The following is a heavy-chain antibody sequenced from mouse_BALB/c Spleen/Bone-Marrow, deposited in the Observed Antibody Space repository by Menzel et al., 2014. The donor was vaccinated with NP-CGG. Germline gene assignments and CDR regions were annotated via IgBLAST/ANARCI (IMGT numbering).Heavy chain of an antibody. J-gene: IGHJ4*01. CDR3: ARRGNWDGRAAMDY. Sequence: EVKLVESGGDLVKPGGSLKLSCAASGFTFSSYGMSWVRQTPDKRLEWVATINSGGVNTYYIDSVKGRFTISRGNAKNTLYLQMSSLKSEDTAMYHCARRGNWDGRAAMDYWGQGTSVTVSS. V-gene: IGHV5-6*02. CDR2: INSGGVNT. CDR1: GFTFSSYG. D-gene: IGHD4-1*01.